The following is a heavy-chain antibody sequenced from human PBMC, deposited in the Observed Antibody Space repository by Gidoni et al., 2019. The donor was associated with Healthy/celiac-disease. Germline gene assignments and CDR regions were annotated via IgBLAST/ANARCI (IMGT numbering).Heavy chain of an antibody. V-gene: IGHV3-21*01. CDR1: GFPFSSYS. Sequence: EVQLVESGGGLVKPGGSLRLSCAASGFPFSSYSMNWVRQAPGKGLEWVSSISSSSSYIYYADSVKGRVTISRDNAKNSLYLQMNSLRAGDTAVYYCARGVARSSIPTVVPYDYWGQGTLVTVSS. J-gene: IGHJ4*02. CDR2: ISSSSSYI. CDR3: ARGVARSSIPTVVPYDY. D-gene: IGHD4-17*01.